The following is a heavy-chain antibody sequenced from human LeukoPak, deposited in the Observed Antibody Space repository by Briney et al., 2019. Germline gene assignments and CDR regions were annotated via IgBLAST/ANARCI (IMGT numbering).Heavy chain of an antibody. Sequence: SVKASCKASGGTFSSYAISWVRQAPGQGLEWMGGIIPIFGTANYAQKFQGRVTITADESTSTAYMELSSLRSEDTAVYYCARAADYLEHFDYWGQGTLVTVSS. D-gene: IGHD5-12*01. CDR3: ARAADYLEHFDY. V-gene: IGHV1-69*13. CDR2: IIPIFGTA. CDR1: GGTFSSYA. J-gene: IGHJ4*02.